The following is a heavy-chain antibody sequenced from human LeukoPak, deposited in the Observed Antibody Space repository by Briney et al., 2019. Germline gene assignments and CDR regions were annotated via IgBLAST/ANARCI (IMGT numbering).Heavy chain of an antibody. D-gene: IGHD5-18*01. CDR3: ARPVYSYDLDY. CDR1: RGTFSSYA. J-gene: IGHJ4*02. Sequence: GASVKVSCKASRGTFSSYAISWVRQAPGQGLEWMGGIIPKFGTANYAQKFQGRVTITADESTSTAYMELSSLRSEDTAVYYCARPVYSYDLDYWGQGTLVTVSS. V-gene: IGHV1-69*13. CDR2: IIPKFGTA.